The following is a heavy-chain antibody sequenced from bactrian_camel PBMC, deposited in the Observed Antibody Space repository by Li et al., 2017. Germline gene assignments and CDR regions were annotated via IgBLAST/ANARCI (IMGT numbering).Heavy chain of an antibody. Sequence: QVQLVESGGGSVQAGGPLRISCAASGYNISRHCMGWVRQAPGPEVKEGVAYIDKYGTTTYAESVKGRFTISKDNAKNTVTEYLRMTSLEPEDTAMYYCAAGTVKGVWFRASDYSYWGQGTQVTVS. J-gene: IGHJ4*01. CDR1: GYNISRHC. V-gene: IGHV3S9*01. D-gene: IGHD4*01. CDR2: IDKYGTT. CDR3: AAGTVKGVWFRASDYSY.